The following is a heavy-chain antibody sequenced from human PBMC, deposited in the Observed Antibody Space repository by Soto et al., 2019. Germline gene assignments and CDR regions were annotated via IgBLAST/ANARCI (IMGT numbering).Heavy chain of an antibody. CDR2: ISGSGGST. V-gene: IGHV3-23*01. D-gene: IGHD3-10*01. Sequence: PRLSCAASGFTFSSYAMCCACQAPGTGLEWVSAISGSGGSTYYADYVKGRLTISRDHSKDTLYQQMNSLRAEDAAVYYCAKECGCRTKGLWFLLSYYYRIDGWGQGTTVTVSS. J-gene: IGHJ6*02. CDR1: GFTFSSYA. CDR3: AKECGCRTKGLWFLLSYYYRIDG.